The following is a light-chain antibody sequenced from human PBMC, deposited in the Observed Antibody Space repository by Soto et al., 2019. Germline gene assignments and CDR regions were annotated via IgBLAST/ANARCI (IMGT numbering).Light chain of an antibody. J-gene: IGKJ4*01. CDR1: QSVSYH. V-gene: IGKV3-20*01. CDR2: GAS. CDR3: QQYSSSPLT. Sequence: EIVLMQSPGTLSLSPGEGATLSCRASQSVSYHLAWYQQKPGQAPKLLIYGASNRATGIPDRFTGSGSGTDFTLTISRLEPEDFAVYYCQQYSSSPLTFGGGTQVDIK.